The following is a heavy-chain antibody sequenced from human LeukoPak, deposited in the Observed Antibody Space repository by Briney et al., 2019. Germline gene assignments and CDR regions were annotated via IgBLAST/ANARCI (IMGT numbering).Heavy chain of an antibody. D-gene: IGHD3-22*01. J-gene: IGHJ5*02. CDR2: IFYSGST. Sequence: SEALSLTCTVSGGSISTSNYYWGWIRQPPGKGLEWIGNIFYSGSTYYSPSVKSRVTISLDPSTNQFSLKLTSVAAADTVLYHCARVHYYDASDYSTSNWFDPWGQGTLVTVSS. CDR3: ARVHYYDASDYSTSNWFDP. V-gene: IGHV4-39*07. CDR1: GGSISTSNYY.